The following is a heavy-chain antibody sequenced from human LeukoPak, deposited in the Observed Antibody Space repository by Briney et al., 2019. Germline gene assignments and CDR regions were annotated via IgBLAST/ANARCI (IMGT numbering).Heavy chain of an antibody. Sequence: SETLSLTCTVSGGSLSSSSYYWGWVRQPPGKGLGWTGNIYYSGSTYYNPSLKSRLTISLDTSQRHFSLRLSSVTAADTASYYCTRGSYDVLTGYSTLGEYWGQGTLVTVSS. CDR3: TRGSYDVLTGYSTLGEY. D-gene: IGHD3-9*01. J-gene: IGHJ4*02. CDR2: IYYSGST. V-gene: IGHV4-39*02. CDR1: GGSLSSSSYY.